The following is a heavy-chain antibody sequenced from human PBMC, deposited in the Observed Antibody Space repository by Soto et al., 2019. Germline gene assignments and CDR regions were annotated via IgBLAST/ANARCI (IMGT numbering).Heavy chain of an antibody. CDR3: ARETVVDTVPNWFEP. CDR1: CYAFTSYG. CDR2: ISAYNGTT. Sequence: ASVKLSWKASCYAFTSYGISWLRQAPGQDLEWMGWISAYNGTTNSAQKLQGRVTMTTETSTRTAYMEPRSLRSDDTAVYYCARETVVDTVPNWFEPGRQGTLVTVSS. J-gene: IGHJ5*02. V-gene: IGHV1-18*04. D-gene: IGHD5-12*01.